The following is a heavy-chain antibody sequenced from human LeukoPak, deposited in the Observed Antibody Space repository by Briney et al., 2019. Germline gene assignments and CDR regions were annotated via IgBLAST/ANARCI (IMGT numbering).Heavy chain of an antibody. CDR1: GYTFTSYG. CDR2: ISAYNGNT. J-gene: IGHJ6*02. V-gene: IGHV1-18*01. Sequence: ASVKVSCKASGYTFTSYGISWVRQAPGQGREWMGWISAYNGNTNYAQKLQGRVTMTTDTSTSTAYMELRSLRSDDTAVYYCARESQYLYYYYGMDVWGQGTTVTVSS. CDR3: ARESQYLYYYYGMDV. D-gene: IGHD4-11*01.